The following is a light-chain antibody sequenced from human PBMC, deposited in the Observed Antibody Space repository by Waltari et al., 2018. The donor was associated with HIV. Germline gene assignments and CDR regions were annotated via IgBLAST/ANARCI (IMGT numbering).Light chain of an antibody. V-gene: IGKV4-1*01. CDR1: QSPLYSSANKNY. CDR3: QQYFRAPLT. Sequence: DIVMTQSPDSLPLSLGARATIRCKSSQSPLYSSANKNYFAWYQQKPGQPHNLRIYWASTRESGVPDRFSGSGSGTDFTLTINNLQAEDVAVYYCQQYFRAPLTFGGGTRVEIK. CDR2: WAS. J-gene: IGKJ4*01.